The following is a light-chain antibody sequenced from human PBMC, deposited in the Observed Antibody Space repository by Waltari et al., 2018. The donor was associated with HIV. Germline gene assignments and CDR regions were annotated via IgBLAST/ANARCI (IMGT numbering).Light chain of an antibody. V-gene: IGLV1-40*01. Sequence: QSVLTQPPSVSGAPGQRVTISCTGSSYNIGAGYDVHWYQQLPGSAPKLRIYGNNIRPSGVPDRFFGSKSGTSASLAITGLQADDEADYYCQSYDTSLSGSNVFGGGTKLTVL. CDR2: GNN. CDR3: QSYDTSLSGSNV. J-gene: IGLJ2*01. CDR1: SYNIGAGYD.